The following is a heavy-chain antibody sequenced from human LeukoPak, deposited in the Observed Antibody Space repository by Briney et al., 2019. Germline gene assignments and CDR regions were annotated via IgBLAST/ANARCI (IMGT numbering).Heavy chain of an antibody. J-gene: IGHJ5*02. CDR3: ARVYCSSTSCYPGGWFGP. CDR2: ISSSGSTI. CDR1: GFTFSDYY. V-gene: IGHV3-11*04. D-gene: IGHD2-2*01. Sequence: GGSLRLSCAASGFTFSDYYMSWIRQAPGKGLEWVSYISSSGSTIYYADSVKGRFTISRDNAKNSLYLQMNSLRAEDTAVYYCARVYCSSTSCYPGGWFGPWGQGTLVTVSS.